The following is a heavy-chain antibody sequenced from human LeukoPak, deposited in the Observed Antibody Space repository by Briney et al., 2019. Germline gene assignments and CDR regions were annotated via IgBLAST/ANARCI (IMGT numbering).Heavy chain of an antibody. Sequence: ASETLSLTCTVSGGSISSYYWSWIRQPPGKGLEWIGYIYYSGRTNYNPSLKSRVTISVDTSKNQFSLKLSSVTAADTAVYYCARDLGDSSGWYYYYGMDVWGQGTTVTVSS. CDR2: IYYSGRT. V-gene: IGHV4-59*01. J-gene: IGHJ6*02. CDR1: GGSISSYY. D-gene: IGHD6-19*01. CDR3: ARDLGDSSGWYYYYGMDV.